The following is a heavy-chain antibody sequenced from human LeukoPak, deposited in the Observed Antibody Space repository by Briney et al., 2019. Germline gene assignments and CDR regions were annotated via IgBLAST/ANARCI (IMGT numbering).Heavy chain of an antibody. CDR1: GGSFSSYY. CDR3: ARDSGWYWYDY. J-gene: IGHJ4*02. CDR2: IYTTGST. Sequence: SETLSLTCTVSGGSFSSYYYNWIRQSAGKRLEWIGRIYTTGSTNYSPSFKSRVTMSVDTSKSQLSLRLSSVTAADTAVYYCARDSGWYWYDYWGQGTLVTVSS. D-gene: IGHD6-19*01. V-gene: IGHV4-4*07.